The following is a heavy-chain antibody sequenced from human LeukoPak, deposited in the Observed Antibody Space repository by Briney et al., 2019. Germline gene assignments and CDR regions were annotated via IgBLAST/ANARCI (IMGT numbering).Heavy chain of an antibody. D-gene: IGHD3-22*01. CDR3: AREGYYYDSSVDYYYGMDV. Sequence: GGSLRLSCAASGFTFSSYEMNWVRQAPGKGLELVSYISSSGSTIYYADSVKGRFTISRDNAKNSLYLQMNSLRAEDTAVYYCAREGYYYDSSVDYYYGMDVWGQGTTVTVSS. V-gene: IGHV3-48*03. J-gene: IGHJ6*02. CDR2: ISSSGSTI. CDR1: GFTFSSYE.